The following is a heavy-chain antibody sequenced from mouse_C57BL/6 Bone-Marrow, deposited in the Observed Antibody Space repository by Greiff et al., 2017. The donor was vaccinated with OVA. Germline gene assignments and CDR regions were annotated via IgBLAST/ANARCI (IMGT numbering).Heavy chain of an antibody. J-gene: IGHJ1*03. V-gene: IGHV5-16*01. CDR3: AREGGSFAMDV. CDR2: IYSGGGST. D-gene: IGHD1-1*01. CDR1: GYTFTNYC. Sequence: EVQLVESEAGLVQPGGSVKLSCTASGYTFTNYCMAWVRQVPEQGLEWVGNIYSGGGSTYYLESLKSSFILSRDNAKNILYLQMSSLKSEDTATYYCAREGGSFAMDVWGKGTTVTVSS.